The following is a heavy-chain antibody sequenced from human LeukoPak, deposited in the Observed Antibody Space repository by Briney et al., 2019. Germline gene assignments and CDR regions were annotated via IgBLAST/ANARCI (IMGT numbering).Heavy chain of an antibody. V-gene: IGHV3-53*01. CDR1: GFTFSDYY. D-gene: IGHD2-15*01. CDR3: AREGEVV. CDR2: IYSGGST. Sequence: GGSLRLSCAASGFTFSDYYMSWIRQAPGKGLEWVSVIYSGGSTYYADSVKGRFTISRDNSKNSLYLQMNSLRAEDTAVYYCAREGEVVWGQGTLVTVSS. J-gene: IGHJ4*02.